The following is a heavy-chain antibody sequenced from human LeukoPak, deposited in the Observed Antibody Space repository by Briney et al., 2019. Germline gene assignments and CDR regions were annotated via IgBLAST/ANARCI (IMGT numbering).Heavy chain of an antibody. CDR2: INPNSGGT. V-gene: IGHV1-2*02. Sequence: ASVKVSCKASGYTFTGYYMHWARQAPGQGLEWMGWINPNSGGTNYAQKFQGRVTMTRDTSISTAYMELSRLRSDDTAVYYCARDLGSGYLQRSFDYWGQGTLVTVSS. CDR1: GYTFTGYY. CDR3: ARDLGSGYLQRSFDY. D-gene: IGHD5-12*01. J-gene: IGHJ4*02.